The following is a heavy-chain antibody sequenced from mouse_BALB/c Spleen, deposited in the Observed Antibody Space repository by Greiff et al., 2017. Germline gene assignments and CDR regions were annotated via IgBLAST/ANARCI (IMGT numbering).Heavy chain of an antibody. CDR3: ARDGGYDLAY. Sequence: VMLVESGPGLVAPSQSLSITCTVSGFSLTSYGVHWVRQPPGKGLEWLGVIWAGGSTNYNSALMSRLSISKDNSKSQVFLKMNSLQTDDTAMYYCARDGGYDLAYWGQGTLVTVSA. D-gene: IGHD2-2*01. CDR1: GFSLTSYG. J-gene: IGHJ3*01. CDR2: IWAGGST. V-gene: IGHV2-9*02.